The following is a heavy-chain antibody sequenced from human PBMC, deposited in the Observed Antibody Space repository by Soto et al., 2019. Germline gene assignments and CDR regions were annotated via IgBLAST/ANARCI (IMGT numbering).Heavy chain of an antibody. D-gene: IGHD6-19*01. Sequence: GGSLRLSCAASGFTFSTYWMSWVRQAPGKGLQWVANIKQDGSEKYYVDSVKGRFTISRDNAKNSLYLEMNSLRAEDTAVYYCASLHVYIAVAGTRCDPWGQGTQVTAAS. CDR2: IKQDGSEK. CDR1: GFTFSTYW. CDR3: ASLHVYIAVAGTRCDP. J-gene: IGHJ5*02. V-gene: IGHV3-7*03.